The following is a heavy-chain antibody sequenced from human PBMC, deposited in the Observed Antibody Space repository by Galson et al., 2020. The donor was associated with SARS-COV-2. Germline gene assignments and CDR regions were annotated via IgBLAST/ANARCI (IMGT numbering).Heavy chain of an antibody. D-gene: IGHD3-3*01. Sequence: GESLKISCVASGFTFSYAWMNWVRQAPGKGLEWVGRITLMADGGATDYAAPVKGRFTISRDDSRDTLYLQMNSLKTDDTGVYYCTTADPLYYNFWSGYPFDYWGQGTLVTVSS. CDR3: TTADPLYYNFWSGYPFDY. J-gene: IGHJ4*02. CDR1: GFTFSYAW. V-gene: IGHV3-15*05. CDR2: ITLMADGGAT.